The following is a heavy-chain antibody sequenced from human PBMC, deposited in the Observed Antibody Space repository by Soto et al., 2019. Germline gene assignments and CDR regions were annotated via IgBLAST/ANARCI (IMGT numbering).Heavy chain of an antibody. CDR1: GYSFSSYM. D-gene: IGHD3-22*01. Sequence: QVHLVQSGPEVKRPGASVKVSCKASGYSFSSYMMHWLRQAPGQRPEWLGWINAGNGNTKHSQRFQGRVTISKNTPARTAYMELSSLRSEDTAVYYCARGPIYYDTTGYLLAFFDYWGQGTLVTVSS. J-gene: IGHJ4*02. CDR2: INAGNGNT. CDR3: ARGPIYYDTTGYLLAFFDY. V-gene: IGHV1-3*01.